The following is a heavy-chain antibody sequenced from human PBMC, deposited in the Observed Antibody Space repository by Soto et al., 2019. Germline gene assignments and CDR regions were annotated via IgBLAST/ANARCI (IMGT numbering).Heavy chain of an antibody. CDR1: EFTFSSYS. Sequence: HPGGSLRLSCAASEFTFSSYSINWVRHAPEKGLEWVSYISSSSSTIYYADSVKGRFTISTDNAKNSQYLQMNSLRDEDTAVYYCSRDRLGWELAGRAFATLGQGTM. CDR3: SRDRLGWELAGRAFAT. V-gene: IGHV3-48*02. CDR2: ISSSSSTI. D-gene: IGHD1-26*01. J-gene: IGHJ3*02.